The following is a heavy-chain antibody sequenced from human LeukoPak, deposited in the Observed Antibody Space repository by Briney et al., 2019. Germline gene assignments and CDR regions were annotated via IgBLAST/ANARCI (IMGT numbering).Heavy chain of an antibody. Sequence: PGGSLRLSCAASGFTVSSNYISWVRQAPGKGLEWVSVIYSGGSTYYADSVKGRFTISRDNSKNTLYLQINSLRAEDTAVYYCARVKAIQLDYYGTDVWGQGTTVTVSS. D-gene: IGHD5-18*01. CDR1: GFTVSSNY. CDR2: IYSGGST. CDR3: ARVKAIQLDYYGTDV. V-gene: IGHV3-53*01. J-gene: IGHJ6*02.